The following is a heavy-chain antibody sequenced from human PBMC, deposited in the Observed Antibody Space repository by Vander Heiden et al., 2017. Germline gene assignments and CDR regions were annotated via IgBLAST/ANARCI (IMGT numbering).Heavy chain of an antibody. Sequence: EVQLVQSGGGVVRPGGALRLSCTVSGFTFDEFGMSWVRQAPGKGLEWVSHINWNGDSTGYADSVKGRFTISRDNAKNSLYLQMNSLRAEDTALYYCAREDSSGGMDVWGQGTTVTASS. D-gene: IGHD3-22*01. CDR2: INWNGDST. CDR3: AREDSSGGMDV. J-gene: IGHJ6*02. V-gene: IGHV3-20*04. CDR1: GFTFDEFG.